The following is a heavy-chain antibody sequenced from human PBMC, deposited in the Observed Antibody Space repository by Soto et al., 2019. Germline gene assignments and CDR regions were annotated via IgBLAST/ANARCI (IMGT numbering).Heavy chain of an antibody. V-gene: IGHV3-23*01. CDR3: AKAYDILTEYNWFDP. CDR1: GFTFSNYW. J-gene: IGHJ5*02. D-gene: IGHD3-9*01. Sequence: GGSLRLSCAASGFTFSNYWMHWVRQAPGKGLEWVSRINGSGGSTCYADSVKGRFTISRDNSKNTLYLQMNSLRAEDTAVYYCAKAYDILTEYNWFDPWGQGTLVTVSS. CDR2: INGSGGST.